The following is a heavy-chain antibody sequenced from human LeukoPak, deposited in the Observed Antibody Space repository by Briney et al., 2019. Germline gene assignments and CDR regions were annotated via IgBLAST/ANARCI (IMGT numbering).Heavy chain of an antibody. D-gene: IGHD3-10*01. Sequence: SETLSLTCTVSGVSISRYYWSWIRQPAGKGLEWIGRIYTSGSTNYNPSLKSRVTISVDTSKNQFSLKLGSVTAADTAVYYCARSVRGAMSGYYYYMDVWGKGTTVTISS. V-gene: IGHV4-4*07. CDR2: IYTSGST. CDR1: GVSISRYY. CDR3: ARSVRGAMSGYYYYMDV. J-gene: IGHJ6*03.